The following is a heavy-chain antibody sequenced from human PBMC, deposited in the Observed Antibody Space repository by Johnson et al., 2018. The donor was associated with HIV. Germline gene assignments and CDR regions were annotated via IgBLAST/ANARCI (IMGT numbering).Heavy chain of an antibody. Sequence: QVQLVESGGGLVQPGGSLRLSCAASGFTFSSYGMHWVRQAPGKGLEWVAFIRYDGSNKYYADSVKGRFTISRENAKNSLYLQMNSLRAEDTALYYCARAPGYPDAFDIWGQGTMVTVSS. CDR3: ARAPGYPDAFDI. D-gene: IGHD5-12*01. CDR2: IRYDGSNK. J-gene: IGHJ3*02. V-gene: IGHV3-30*02. CDR1: GFTFSSYG.